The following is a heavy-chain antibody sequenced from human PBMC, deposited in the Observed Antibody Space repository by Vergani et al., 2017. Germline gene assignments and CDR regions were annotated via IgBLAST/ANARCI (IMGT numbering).Heavy chain of an antibody. CDR3: AKDRIAVAGIDY. CDR1: GFTFSSYG. D-gene: IGHD6-19*01. Sequence: QVQLVESGGGVVQPGRSLRLSCAASGFTFSSYGMHWLRQAPGKGLEWVAVISYDGSNKYYADSVKGRFTISRDNSKNTLYLQMNSLRAEDTAVYYCAKDRIAVAGIDYWGQGTLVTVSS. V-gene: IGHV3-30*18. J-gene: IGHJ4*02. CDR2: ISYDGSNK.